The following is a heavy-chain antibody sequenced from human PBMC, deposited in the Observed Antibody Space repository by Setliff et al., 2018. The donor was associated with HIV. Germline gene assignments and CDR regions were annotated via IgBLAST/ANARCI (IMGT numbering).Heavy chain of an antibody. CDR1: GYTFTSDH. J-gene: IGHJ4*02. CDR2: ITPSDGNT. D-gene: IGHD3-10*01. V-gene: IGHV1-46*04. Sequence: ASVKVSCKASGYTFTSDHLHWVRQAPGQGLEWMGMITPSDGNTNYEQKLQGRVTTTRDTSTTTVYMELSRLTSEDTAIYYCARDFGGRWTFDYWGQGTLVTVSS. CDR3: ARDFGGRWTFDY.